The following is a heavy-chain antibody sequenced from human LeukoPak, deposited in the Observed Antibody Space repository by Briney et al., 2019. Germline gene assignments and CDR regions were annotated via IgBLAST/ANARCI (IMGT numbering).Heavy chain of an antibody. J-gene: IGHJ4*02. CDR1: GFTFSSYG. V-gene: IGHV3-30*18. D-gene: IGHD3-9*01. CDR2: ISYEGSNK. CDR3: AKDHDYDILTGYPHPPDY. Sequence: GGSLRLSCAASGFTFSSYGMHWVRQAPGKGLEWVAVISYEGSNKYYADSVKGRFTISRDNSKTTLYLQMNSLRAEDTAVYYCAKDHDYDILTGYPHPPDYWGQGTLVTVSS.